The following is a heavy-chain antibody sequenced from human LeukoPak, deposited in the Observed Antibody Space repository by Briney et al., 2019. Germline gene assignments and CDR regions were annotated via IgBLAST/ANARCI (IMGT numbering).Heavy chain of an antibody. CDR3: ARGRVVVVPAAITSRVLNNWFDP. V-gene: IGHV4-34*01. CDR1: GGSFSGYY. J-gene: IGHJ5*02. Sequence: SETLSLTCAVYGGSFSGYYWSWIRQPPGKGLEWIGEINHSRSTNYNPSLKSRVTISVDTSKNQFSLKLSSVTAADTAVYYCARGRVVVVPAAITSRVLNNWFDPWGQGTLVTVSS. D-gene: IGHD2-2*02. CDR2: INHSRST.